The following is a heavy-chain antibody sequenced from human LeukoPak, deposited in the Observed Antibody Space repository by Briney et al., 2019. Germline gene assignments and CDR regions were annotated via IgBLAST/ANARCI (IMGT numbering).Heavy chain of an antibody. CDR1: GGTFSSYA. CDR3: ARGIKGGDYYYYYYMDV. J-gene: IGHJ6*03. CDR2: IIPIFGTA. V-gene: IGHV1-69*05. Sequence: ASVKVSCKASGGTFSSYAISWVRQAPGQGLEWMGGIIPIFGTANYAQKFQGRVTITTDESTSTAYMELSSLRSEDTAVYYCARGIKGGDYYYYYYMDVWGKGTTVTVSS. D-gene: IGHD2-15*01.